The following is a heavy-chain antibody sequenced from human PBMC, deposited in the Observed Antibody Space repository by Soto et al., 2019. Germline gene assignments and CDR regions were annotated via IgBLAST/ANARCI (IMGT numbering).Heavy chain of an antibody. V-gene: IGHV3-73*02. Sequence: EVQLGESGGGLVQPGGSLKLSCAASGFTFSGSTIHWVRQTSGKGLEWVGRIPGKTNTYATAYAASVKGRFTISRDDSKNTAHLQMNSLKTEDTAVYYCTRQHLDVPVASAIDYWGQGTLVTVSS. CDR2: IPGKTNTYAT. CDR3: TRQHLDVPVASAIDY. CDR1: GFTFSGST. J-gene: IGHJ4*02. D-gene: IGHD6-19*01.